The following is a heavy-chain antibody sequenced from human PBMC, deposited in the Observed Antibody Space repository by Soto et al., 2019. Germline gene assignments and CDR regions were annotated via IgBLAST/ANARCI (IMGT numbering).Heavy chain of an antibody. J-gene: IGHJ4*02. CDR3: ARVYDSSGYYSLGL. D-gene: IGHD3-22*01. Sequence: PSETLSLTCTVSGGSISSSSYYWGWIRQPPGKGLEWIGSIYYSGSTYYNPSLKSRVTISVDTSKNQFSLKLSSVTAADTAVYYCARVYDSSGYYSLGLWGQGNLVTVSS. CDR2: IYYSGST. V-gene: IGHV4-39*01. CDR1: GGSISSSSYY.